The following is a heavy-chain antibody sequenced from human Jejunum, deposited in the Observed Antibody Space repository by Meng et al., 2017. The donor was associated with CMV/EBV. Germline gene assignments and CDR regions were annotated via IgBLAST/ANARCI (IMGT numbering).Heavy chain of an antibody. CDR3: AKDSSSDFWSTYYSFYSYGMDV. J-gene: IGHJ6*02. V-gene: IGHV3-23*01. Sequence: RNWVRQAPGKGLEWVSGASGGGGSRFYADSVKGRFTMSRDNTRNTVYLQMNNLRAEDTAVYYCAKDSSSDFWSTYYSFYSYGMDVWGQGTTVTVSS. D-gene: IGHD3-3*01. CDR2: ASGGGGSR.